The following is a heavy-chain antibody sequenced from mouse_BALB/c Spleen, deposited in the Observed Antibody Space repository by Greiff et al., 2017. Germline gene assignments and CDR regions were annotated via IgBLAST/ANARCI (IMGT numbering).Heavy chain of an antibody. J-gene: IGHJ3*01. D-gene: IGHD1-1*01. CDR1: GFTFSDYY. CDR3: ARDGGSSLAY. CDR2: ISDGGSYT. Sequence: EVKLQESGGGLVKPGGSLKLSCAASGFTFSDYYMYWVRQTPGKRLEWVATISDGGSYTYYPDSVKGRFIISRDNAKHNLYLQMSRLKSEDTAMYYCARDGGSSLAYWGQGTLVTVSA. V-gene: IGHV5-4*02.